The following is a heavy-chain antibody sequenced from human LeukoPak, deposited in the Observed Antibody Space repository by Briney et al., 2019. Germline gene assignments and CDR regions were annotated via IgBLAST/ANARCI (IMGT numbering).Heavy chain of an antibody. V-gene: IGHV3-74*01. J-gene: IGHJ4*02. CDR3: ARDPFGESTY. CDR1: GFTFSSYW. CDR2: IKTDGSST. Sequence: PGGSLRLSCAASGFTFSSYWMHWVRQAPGEGLVWVSRIKTDGSSTSYADSVQGRFTISRDNGMNTLYLQMNSLRAEDTAVYYCARDPFGESTYWGRGILVTVFS. D-gene: IGHD3-10*01.